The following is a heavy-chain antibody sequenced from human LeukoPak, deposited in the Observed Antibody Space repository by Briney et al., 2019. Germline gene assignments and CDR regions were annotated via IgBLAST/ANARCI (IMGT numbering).Heavy chain of an antibody. V-gene: IGHV1-2*02. CDR1: GYTFTGYY. J-gene: IGHJ4*02. D-gene: IGHD2-2*03. Sequence: ASVKVSCKASGYTFTGYYMHWVRQAPGQGLEWMGWINPNNGGTNYAQHFQGRVTMTRGTSISSAYMELSRLRSDDTAVYYCARSMDIVVVPAADSSGFDYWGQGTLVTVSS. CDR3: ARSMDIVVVPAADSSGFDY. CDR2: INPNNGGT.